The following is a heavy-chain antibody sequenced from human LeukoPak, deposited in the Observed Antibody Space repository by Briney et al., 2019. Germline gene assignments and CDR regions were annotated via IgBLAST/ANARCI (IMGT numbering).Heavy chain of an antibody. CDR1: GFTFSNSG. CDR2: ISSSSGTI. V-gene: IGHV3-48*01. D-gene: IGHD5-12*01. CDR3: ARDRLRGMADY. J-gene: IGHJ4*02. Sequence: PGGSLRLSCAASGFTFSNSGMNWVRQAPGKGLEWVSYISSSSGTIYYADSVKGRFTISRDNAKNSLYLQMNSLRAEDTAVYYCARDRLRGMADYWGQGTLVAVSS.